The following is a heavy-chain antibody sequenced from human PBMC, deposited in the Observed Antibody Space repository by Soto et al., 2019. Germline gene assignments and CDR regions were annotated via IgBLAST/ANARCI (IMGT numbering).Heavy chain of an antibody. CDR1: GGDFKNFA. J-gene: IGHJ6*02. V-gene: IGHV1-69*06. D-gene: IGHD2-15*01. Sequence: QEILVQSGAEVRKPGSSVKISCQPSGGDFKNFAINWLRQAPGQGPEWLGSVNPLFSATYYLPEVQDRVTIIVDKSTGTSYMLLRSLRFDDAATYYCARYSIVVIAAQGHFYAMDVWGQGTTVTVSS. CDR3: ARYSIVVIAAQGHFYAMDV. CDR2: VNPLFSAT.